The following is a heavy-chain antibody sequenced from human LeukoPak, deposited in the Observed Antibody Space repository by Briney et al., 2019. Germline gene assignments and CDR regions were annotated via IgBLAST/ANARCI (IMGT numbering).Heavy chain of an antibody. J-gene: IGHJ4*02. CDR3: ANDRIPLDY. D-gene: IGHD5-18*01. CDR1: GFTFSSYA. Sequence: GALRLPCAASGFTFSSYAMSWVRQAPGKGLEWVSAISGSGGSTYYADSVKGRFTISRDNSKNTLYLQMNSLRAEDTAVYYCANDRIPLDYWGQGTLVTVSS. V-gene: IGHV3-23*01. CDR2: ISGSGGST.